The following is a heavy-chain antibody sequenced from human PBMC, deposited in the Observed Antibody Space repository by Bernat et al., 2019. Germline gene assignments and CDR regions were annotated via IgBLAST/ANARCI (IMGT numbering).Heavy chain of an antibody. D-gene: IGHD4-17*01. CDR1: GFTFSTYG. J-gene: IGHJ4*02. CDR2: ISYDGSHK. CDR3: TTDLRGDADY. V-gene: IGHV3-30*03. Sequence: QVHLVESGGGVVQPGRSLRLSCAASGFTFSTYGMHWVRQAPGKGLEWVAVISYDGSHKDYADSVKGRFTISRDNSRNTLYLQVNSLRAEDTAVYYCTTDLRGDADYWGQGTLVTVSS.